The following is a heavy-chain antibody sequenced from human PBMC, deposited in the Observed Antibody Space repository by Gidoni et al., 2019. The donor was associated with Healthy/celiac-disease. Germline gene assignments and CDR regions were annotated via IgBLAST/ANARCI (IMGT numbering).Heavy chain of an antibody. CDR1: GFTFSNAW. V-gene: IGHV3-15*01. D-gene: IGHD6-13*01. Sequence: EVQLVESGGGLVKPGGSLRLSCAASGFTFSNAWMSWVRQAPGKGLEWVGRIKSKTDGGTTDYAAPVKGRFTISRDDSKNTLYLQMNSLKTEDTAVYYCTTRSWYLYYYYYMDVWGKGTTVTVSS. CDR2: IKSKTDGGTT. J-gene: IGHJ6*03. CDR3: TTRSWYLYYYYYMDV.